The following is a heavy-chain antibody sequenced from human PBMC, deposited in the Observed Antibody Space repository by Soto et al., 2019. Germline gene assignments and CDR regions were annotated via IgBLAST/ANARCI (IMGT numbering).Heavy chain of an antibody. V-gene: IGHV4-4*02. CDR1: GGSINSNRW. CDR2: IHDGGTT. J-gene: IGHJ5*02. D-gene: IGHD3-9*01. Sequence: QVKLQESGPGLVKPSGTLSLTCAVSGGSINSNRWWTWVRQAPGKGLEWIGEIHDGGTTNYNLSLKSRVTLSIDESKNQFSLDMQAVSAAATAVYYCAGQWAAGYGAFDPWGQGILVTVSS. CDR3: AGQWAAGYGAFDP.